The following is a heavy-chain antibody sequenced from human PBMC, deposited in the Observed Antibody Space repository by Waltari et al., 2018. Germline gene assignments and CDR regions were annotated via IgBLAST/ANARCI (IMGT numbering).Heavy chain of an antibody. CDR2: MYYTGTA. CDR3: ARDYPAAHVFDY. D-gene: IGHD2-15*01. J-gene: IGHJ4*02. V-gene: IGHV4-59*01. Sequence: QVQLQESGPGLVKPSETLSHPCPASGPSITTSYYSWIRQSPGKGMQSIVSMYYTGTAYYNPSRKSRVTISLDTSKNQFSLSLTSVTTADTAVYYCARDYPAAHVFDYWGQGTVVAVSS. CDR1: GPSITTSY.